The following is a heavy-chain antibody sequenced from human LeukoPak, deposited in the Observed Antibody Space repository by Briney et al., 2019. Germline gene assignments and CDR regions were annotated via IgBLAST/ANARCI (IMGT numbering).Heavy chain of an antibody. D-gene: IGHD6-19*01. V-gene: IGHV3-43*01. CDR3: AKGYSSGWYPFDY. Sequence: GGSLRLSCAASGFTFDDYTMHWVRQAPGKSLEWVSLTTWDSGTTYYKDSVKGRFTISRDNGKNSLYLQMNSLRTEDTALYYCAKGYSSGWYPFDYWGQGTLVTVSS. J-gene: IGHJ4*02. CDR2: TTWDSGTT. CDR1: GFTFDDYT.